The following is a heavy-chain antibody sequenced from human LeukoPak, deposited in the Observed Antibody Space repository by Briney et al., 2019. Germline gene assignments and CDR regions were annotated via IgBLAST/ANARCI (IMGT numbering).Heavy chain of an antibody. CDR1: GYTFTSYG. CDR3: ARDSSSWSLFDY. D-gene: IGHD6-13*01. CDR2: ISAYNGNT. J-gene: IGHJ4*02. V-gene: IGHV1-18*01. Sequence: ASVKVSCTASGYTFTSYGISWVRQAPGQGLEWMGWISAYNGNTNYAQKLQGRVTMTTDTSTSTAYMELRSLRSDDTAVYYCARDSSSWSLFDYWGQGTLVTVSS.